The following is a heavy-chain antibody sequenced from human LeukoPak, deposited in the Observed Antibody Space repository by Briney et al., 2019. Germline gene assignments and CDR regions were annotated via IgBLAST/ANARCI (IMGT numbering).Heavy chain of an antibody. V-gene: IGHV4-38-2*02. D-gene: IGHD1-26*01. CDR1: GYSISSGYY. CDR3: ARVRLGKYSAWGLNAFDI. J-gene: IGHJ3*02. CDR2: IYHSGST. Sequence: SETLSLTCTVSGYSISSGYYWGWIRQPPGKGLEWVGSIYHSGSTYYNPSLKSRVTISVDTSKNQFSLKLSSVTAADTAVYYCARVRLGKYSAWGLNAFDIWGQGTMVTVSS.